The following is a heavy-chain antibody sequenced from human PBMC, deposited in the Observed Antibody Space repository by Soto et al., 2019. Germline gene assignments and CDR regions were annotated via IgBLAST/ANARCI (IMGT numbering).Heavy chain of an antibody. D-gene: IGHD2-15*01. CDR1: GYTFTSYG. V-gene: IGHV1-18*01. Sequence: QVQLVQSGAEVKKPGASVKVSCKASGYTFTSYGISWVRQAPGHGLEWMGWISAYNGNTNYAQKLQGRVTMTTDTSTSTAYMELRSLRSDDTAVYYCAREVGYCSGGSCSRDYMDVWGKGTTVTVSS. CDR3: AREVGYCSGGSCSRDYMDV. J-gene: IGHJ6*03. CDR2: ISAYNGNT.